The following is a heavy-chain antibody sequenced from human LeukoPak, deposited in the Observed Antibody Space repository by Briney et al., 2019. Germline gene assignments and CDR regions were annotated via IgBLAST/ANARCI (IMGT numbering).Heavy chain of an antibody. J-gene: IGHJ4*02. Sequence: SETLSLTCTGSGGSISSSRYYWGWIRQPPGKGLEWIGSIYYSGSTYYNPSLKSRVTKSVDRSKNQFSLKLSSVTAADTAVYYCARVGASDNSHYNWGQGTLVTVSS. CDR3: ARVGASDNSHYN. CDR2: IYYSGST. D-gene: IGHD4-11*01. V-gene: IGHV4-39*07. CDR1: GGSISSSRYY.